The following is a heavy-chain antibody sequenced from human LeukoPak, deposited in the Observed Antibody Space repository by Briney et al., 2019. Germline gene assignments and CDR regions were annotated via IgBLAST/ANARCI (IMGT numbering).Heavy chain of an antibody. Sequence: PSETLSLTCTVSGGSISSYYWSWIRQPAGKGLEWIGRIYATGNTNYNPSLERRVTISVDTSKNQFSLELTSVTAADTAVYYCARELGSDYGGYSPWGQGTLVTVSS. CDR2: IYATGNT. V-gene: IGHV4-4*07. J-gene: IGHJ5*02. CDR1: GGSISSYY. CDR3: ARELGSDYGGYSP. D-gene: IGHD4-23*01.